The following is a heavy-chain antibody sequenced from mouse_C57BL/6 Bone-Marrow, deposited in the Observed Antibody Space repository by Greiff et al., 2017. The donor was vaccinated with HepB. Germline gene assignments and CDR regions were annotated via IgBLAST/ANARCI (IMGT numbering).Heavy chain of an antibody. CDR2: IYPRSGNT. D-gene: IGHD4-1*01. V-gene: IGHV1-81*01. J-gene: IGHJ4*01. CDR3: AKLGSTFYYAMDY. Sequence: QVQLKQSGAELARPGASVKLSCKASGYTFTSYGISWVKQRTGQGLEWIGEIYPRSGNTYYNEKFKGKATLTADKSSSTAYMELRSLTSEDSAVYFCAKLGSTFYYAMDYWGQGTSVTVSS. CDR1: GYTFTSYG.